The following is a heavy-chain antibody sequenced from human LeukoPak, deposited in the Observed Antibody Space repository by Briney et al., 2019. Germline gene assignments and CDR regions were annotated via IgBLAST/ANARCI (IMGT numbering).Heavy chain of an antibody. V-gene: IGHV3-74*01. D-gene: IGHD3-10*01. CDR3: AKLALEYNYYGDHAFDI. CDR2: INSEGSST. Sequence: GGSLRLSCAASGFTFSNYWMHWVRQAPGKGLVWVSRINSEGSSTNYADSVKGRFTISRDNAKNTLYVQMNSLRADDTAVYYCAKLALEYNYYGDHAFDIWGQGTMVTVSS. CDR1: GFTFSNYW. J-gene: IGHJ3*02.